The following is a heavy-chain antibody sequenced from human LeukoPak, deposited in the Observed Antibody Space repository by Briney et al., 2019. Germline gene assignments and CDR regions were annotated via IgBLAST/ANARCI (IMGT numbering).Heavy chain of an antibody. CDR1: GDSINSGYY. J-gene: IGHJ3*02. CDR3: ARAPRDPANFDDAFDI. Sequence: SETLSLTCTVSGDSINSGYYGGWIRQPPGKGLEWIGGMSHSGSTYYNPSLKSRVTISVDTSKNQFSLKLSSVTAADTAVYYCARAPRDPANFDDAFDIWGQGTMVTVSS. CDR2: MSHSGST. D-gene: IGHD1-7*01. V-gene: IGHV4-38-2*02.